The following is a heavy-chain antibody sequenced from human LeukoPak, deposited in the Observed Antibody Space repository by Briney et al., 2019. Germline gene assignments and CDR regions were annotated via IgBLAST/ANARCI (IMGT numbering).Heavy chain of an antibody. J-gene: IGHJ3*02. CDR3: RYYDSSGYQAFDI. V-gene: IGHV3-73*01. CDR1: GFTFSGSA. D-gene: IGHD3-22*01. CDR2: IRSKANSYAT. Sequence: GGSLRLSCAASGFTFSGSAMHWVRQASGKGLEWVGRIRSKANSYATAYAASVKGRFTISRDYSKNTAYLQMNSLKTEDTAVYYCRYYDSSGYQAFDIWGQGTMVTVSS.